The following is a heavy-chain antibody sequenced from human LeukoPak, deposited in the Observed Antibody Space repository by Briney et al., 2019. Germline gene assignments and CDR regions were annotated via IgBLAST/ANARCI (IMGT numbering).Heavy chain of an antibody. CDR3: ARDFYQDGSGGFDY. CDR1: GYTFTGFY. D-gene: IGHD2-15*01. Sequence: ASVKVSCKASGYTFTGFYMHWVRQAPGQGLEWMGWINPKTGGTNYAQKFQDWVTMTRDTSTNTVYMEVSRLRSDDVAVYYCARDFYQDGSGGFDYWGQGTLVTVSS. CDR2: INPKTGGT. J-gene: IGHJ4*02. V-gene: IGHV1-2*04.